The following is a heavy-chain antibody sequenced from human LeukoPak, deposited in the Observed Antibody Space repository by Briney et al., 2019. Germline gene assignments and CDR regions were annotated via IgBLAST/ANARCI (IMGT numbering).Heavy chain of an antibody. D-gene: IGHD2-2*01. CDR3: ARGYCSSTSCREYNWFDP. V-gene: IGHV1-69*05. J-gene: IGHJ5*02. CDR2: IIPIFGTA. CDR1: GGTFSSYA. Sequence: ASVKVSCKASGGTFSSYAISWVRQAPGQGLEWMGGIIPIFGTANYAQKFQGRVTITTDESTSTAYMELSSLRSEDTAVYYCARGYCSSTSCREYNWFDPWGQGTLATVSS.